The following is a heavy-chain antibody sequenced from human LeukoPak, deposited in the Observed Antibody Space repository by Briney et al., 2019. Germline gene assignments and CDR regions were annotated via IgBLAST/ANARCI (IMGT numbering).Heavy chain of an antibody. CDR1: GITFSSYA. CDR3: ARDCCTGGRNTFDP. D-gene: IGHD2-8*02. CDR2: IVGRGGIT. J-gene: IGHJ5*02. V-gene: IGHV3-23*01. Sequence: GGSLRLSCAASGITFSSYAMSWVRQAPGKGLEWVSTIVGRGGITYYADSVKGRFTISRDNAKNSVYLQMNSLRAEDTAVYYCARDCCTGGRNTFDPWGQGTLVTVSS.